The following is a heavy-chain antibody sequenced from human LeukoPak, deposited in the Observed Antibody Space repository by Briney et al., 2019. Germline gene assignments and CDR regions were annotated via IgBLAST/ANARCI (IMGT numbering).Heavy chain of an antibody. Sequence: GGSLRLSCAASGFTFSSYSMNWVRQVPGKGPEWVSSMSGSGSSTDYADSVKGRFTISRDNSKNTLYLQMNSLRAEDTALYYCAKDAQGLVRGGIYFDFWGQGSLVTVSS. CDR2: MSGSGSST. CDR3: AKDAQGLVRGGIYFDF. J-gene: IGHJ4*02. D-gene: IGHD6-19*01. CDR1: GFTFSSYS. V-gene: IGHV3-23*01.